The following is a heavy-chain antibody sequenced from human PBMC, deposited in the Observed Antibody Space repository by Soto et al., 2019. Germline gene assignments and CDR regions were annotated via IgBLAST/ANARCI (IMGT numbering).Heavy chain of an antibody. CDR2: ISSSSSYT. Sequence: PGGSLRLSCAASGFTFSDYYMSWIRRAPGKGLEWVSYISSSSSYTNYADSVKGRFTISRDNAKNSLYLQMNSLRAEDTAVYYCAREALPTVDIVYFDYWGQGTLVTVSS. J-gene: IGHJ4*02. V-gene: IGHV3-11*06. D-gene: IGHD5-12*01. CDR1: GFTFSDYY. CDR3: AREALPTVDIVYFDY.